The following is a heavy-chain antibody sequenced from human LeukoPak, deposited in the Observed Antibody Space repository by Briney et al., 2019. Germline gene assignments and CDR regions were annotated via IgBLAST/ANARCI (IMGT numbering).Heavy chain of an antibody. Sequence: ASVKVSCKASGYTFTGYYMHWVRQAPGQGLEWMGWINPNSGGTNYAQKFQGRVTMTRDTSISTAYMELSRLRSDDTAVYYCARDHRTEDSLCYGSSIDWGQGTMVTVSS. CDR3: ARDHRTEDSLCYGSSID. V-gene: IGHV1-2*02. J-gene: IGHJ3*01. CDR2: INPNSGGT. D-gene: IGHD3-10*01. CDR1: GYTFTGYY.